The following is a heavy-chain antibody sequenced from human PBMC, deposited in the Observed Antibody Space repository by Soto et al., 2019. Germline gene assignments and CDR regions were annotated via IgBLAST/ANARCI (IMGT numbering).Heavy chain of an antibody. D-gene: IGHD1-1*01. V-gene: IGHV3-30*18. Sequence: PGGSLRLSCAASGFTFSSYGMHWVRQAPGKGLEWVAVISYDGSNKYYADSVKGRFTISRDNSKNTLYLQMNSLRAEDTAVYYCAKGTVYLNPDFWGQGTLVIVSS. CDR2: ISYDGSNK. J-gene: IGHJ4*02. CDR1: GFTFSSYG. CDR3: AKGTVYLNPDF.